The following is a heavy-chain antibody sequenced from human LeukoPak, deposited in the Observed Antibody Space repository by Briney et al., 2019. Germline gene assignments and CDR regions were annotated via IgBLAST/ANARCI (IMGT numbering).Heavy chain of an antibody. V-gene: IGHV4-34*01. CDR1: GGSFSGYY. D-gene: IGHD3-22*01. CDR2: INHSGST. CDR3: ARGLLIGDYFDY. J-gene: IGHJ4*02. Sequence: SETLSLTCAVYGGSFSGYYWSWIRQPPGKGLEWSGEINHSGSTNYNPSLKSRVAISVDTSKNQFSRKLSSVTAADTAVYYCARGLLIGDYFDYWGQGTLVTVSS.